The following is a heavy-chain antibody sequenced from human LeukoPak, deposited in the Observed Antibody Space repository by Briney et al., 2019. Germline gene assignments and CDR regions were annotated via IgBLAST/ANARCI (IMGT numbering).Heavy chain of an antibody. J-gene: IGHJ4*02. Sequence: GASVKVSCKASGYTFTSYGISWVRQAPGQGLEWMGWISPYDGNTNYAQKLQGRVTMTTDTSTTTAYMELSGLISDGTAVYYCAREMATIVNQFDYWGQGTLVTVSS. CDR3: AREMATIVNQFDY. V-gene: IGHV1-18*01. D-gene: IGHD5-24*01. CDR1: GYTFTSYG. CDR2: ISPYDGNT.